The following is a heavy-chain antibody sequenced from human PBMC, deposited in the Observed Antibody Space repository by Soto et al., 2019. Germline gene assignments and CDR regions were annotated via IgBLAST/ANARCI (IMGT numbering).Heavy chain of an antibody. Sequence: PSETLSLTCTVSGGSVSRGSYYWSWIRQPPGKGLEWIGYIYYRGSTNYNPSLKGRVTISLDTSNNQFSLKLGSVTAADTAVYYCARDNTGDYYFHGMDVWGQGTTVTVS. J-gene: IGHJ6*02. CDR3: ARDNTGDYYFHGMDV. D-gene: IGHD3-10*01. CDR1: GGSVSRGSYY. V-gene: IGHV4-61*01. CDR2: IYYRGST.